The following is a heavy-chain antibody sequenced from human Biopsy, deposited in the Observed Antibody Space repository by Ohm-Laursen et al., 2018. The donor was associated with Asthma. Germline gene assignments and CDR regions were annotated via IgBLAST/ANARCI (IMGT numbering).Heavy chain of an antibody. Sequence: SVKVSCNASGYTFNGAGITWVRQAPGQGLEWMGWISVYNGNTKVAQKLQDRVTMITDTSTSTAYMELRSLRSDDTAVYFCARAVDYSHYYGIDVWGQGTTVTVS. CDR2: ISVYNGNT. D-gene: IGHD3-10*01. V-gene: IGHV1-18*01. J-gene: IGHJ6*02. CDR3: ARAVDYSHYYGIDV. CDR1: GYTFNGAG.